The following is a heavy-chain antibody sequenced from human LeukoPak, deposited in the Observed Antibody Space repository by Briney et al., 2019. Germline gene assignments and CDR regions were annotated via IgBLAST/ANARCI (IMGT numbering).Heavy chain of an antibody. CDR3: ARGDVDIVATSTQSAYYYYMDA. CDR2: ISISGGST. J-gene: IGHJ6*03. V-gene: IGHV3-23*01. D-gene: IGHD5-12*01. CDR1: GFTFSSYA. Sequence: GGSLRLSCAASGFTFSSYAMTWVRQAPGKGLEWVSSISISGGSTYYADSVKGRFTISRDNAKNSLYLQMNSLRAEDTAVYYCARGDVDIVATSTQSAYYYYMDAWGKGTTVTVSS.